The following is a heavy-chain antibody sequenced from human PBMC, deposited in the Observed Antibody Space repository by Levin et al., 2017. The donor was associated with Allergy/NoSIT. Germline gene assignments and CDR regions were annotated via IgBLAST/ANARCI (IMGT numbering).Heavy chain of an antibody. D-gene: IGHD2-2*01. J-gene: IGHJ3*02. Sequence: GESLKISCAASGFTFSSYAMHWVRQAPGKGLEWVAVISYDGSNKYYADSVKVRFTISRDNSKNTLYLQMNSLRAEDTAVYYCARCSVPAAISSGAFDIWGQGTMVTVSS. CDR2: ISYDGSNK. CDR3: ARCSVPAAISSGAFDI. CDR1: GFTFSSYA. V-gene: IGHV3-30-3*01.